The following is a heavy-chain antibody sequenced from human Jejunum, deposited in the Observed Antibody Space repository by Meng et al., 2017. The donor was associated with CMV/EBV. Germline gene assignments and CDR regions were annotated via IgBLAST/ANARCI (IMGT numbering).Heavy chain of an antibody. CDR3: ARDRGDGYSLDY. J-gene: IGHJ4*02. D-gene: IGHD5-24*01. Sequence: WAASGFTFSNYWMHWVRQAPGKGLVWVSRINSDGSRTNYADSVKGRIAISRDNAKNTLYLEKDSLTVEDTAVYYCARDRGDGYSLDYWGQGALVTVSS. CDR1: GFTFSNYW. CDR2: INSDGSRT. V-gene: IGHV3-74*01.